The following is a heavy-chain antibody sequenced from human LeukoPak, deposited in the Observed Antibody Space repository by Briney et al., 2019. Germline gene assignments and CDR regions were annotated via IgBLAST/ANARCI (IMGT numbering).Heavy chain of an antibody. CDR3: AREFGGSGSYYNPDY. D-gene: IGHD3-10*01. CDR2: IWYDGSNK. V-gene: IGHV3-33*01. Sequence: GGSLRLSCAASGFTFSSYGMRWVRQAPGKGLEWVAVIWYDGSNKYYADSVKGRFTISRDNSKNTLYLQMNSLRAEDTAVYYCAREFGGSGSYYNPDYWGQGTLVTVSS. J-gene: IGHJ4*02. CDR1: GFTFSSYG.